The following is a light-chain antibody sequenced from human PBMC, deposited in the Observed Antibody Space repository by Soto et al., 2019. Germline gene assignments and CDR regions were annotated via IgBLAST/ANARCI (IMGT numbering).Light chain of an antibody. J-gene: IGKJ1*01. CDR1: QSVSIW. Sequence: DIQMTQSPSTLSASVGDRVTFTCRASQSVSIWFAWYQQKPGKAPKLLISAASALGSGVPLRFSGSGSGTEFTLTISSRQADDFATYCCQQYKNYLTFGQGTKVEIK. V-gene: IGKV1-5*01. CDR3: QQYKNYLT. CDR2: AAS.